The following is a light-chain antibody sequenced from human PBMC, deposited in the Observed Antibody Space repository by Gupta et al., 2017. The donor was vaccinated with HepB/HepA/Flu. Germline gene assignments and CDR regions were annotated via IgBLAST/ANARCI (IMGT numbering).Light chain of an antibody. CDR1: TIGHS. CDR2: YDR. Sequence: SSVLAQPPSVSVAPGETATISCWGTTIGHSVHWYQQKPGQAPTLVIYYDRDRPSGIPERFSGANSGNTATLTISRVEAGDEADYYCQVWDSISDPVVFGGGTKLTVL. CDR3: QVWDSISDPVV. V-gene: IGLV3-21*04. J-gene: IGLJ2*01.